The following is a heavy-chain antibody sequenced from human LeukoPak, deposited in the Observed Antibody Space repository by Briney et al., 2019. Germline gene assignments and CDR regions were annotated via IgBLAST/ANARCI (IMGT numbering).Heavy chain of an antibody. V-gene: IGHV4-30-4*01. CDR1: GDSIRSADYY. CDR2: IYYTGRA. D-gene: IGHD4/OR15-4a*01. J-gene: IGHJ4*02. Sequence: SQTLSLICTVSGDSIRSADYYWSWIRQPPGKGLEWIGYIYYTGRAYYNPSLRGRVSMSVDTSKNQFSLKLSSVTAADTAVYYCARELTYADSWGQGTLVIVSS. CDR3: ARELTYADS.